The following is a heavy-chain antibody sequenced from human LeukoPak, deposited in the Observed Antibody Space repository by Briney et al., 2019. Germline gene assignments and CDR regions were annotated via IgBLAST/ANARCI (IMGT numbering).Heavy chain of an antibody. Sequence: GGSLRPSCAASGFTFSSYAMSWVRQAPGKGLEWVSAISGSGGSTYYADSVKGRFTISRDNSKNTLYLQMNSLRAEDTAVYYCAKGTYYYDSSGLDAFDIWGQGTMVTVSS. CDR3: AKGTYYYDSSGLDAFDI. CDR1: GFTFSSYA. J-gene: IGHJ3*02. D-gene: IGHD3-22*01. V-gene: IGHV3-23*01. CDR2: ISGSGGST.